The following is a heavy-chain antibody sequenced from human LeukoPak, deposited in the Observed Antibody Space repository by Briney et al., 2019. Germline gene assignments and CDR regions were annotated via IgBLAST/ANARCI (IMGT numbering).Heavy chain of an antibody. V-gene: IGHV1-8*01. J-gene: IGHJ4*02. CDR1: RYTFTSYD. Sequence: ASVKVSCKASRYTFTSYDINWVREAAGQGLERMGWMNPNTSRTGFAQKFQGRLTMTRDTSISTAYMELSSLRSEDTAVYYCARLSQTPDYYSNGGYYYLGYWGQGTPVTVSS. CDR3: ARLSQTPDYYSNGGYYYLGY. D-gene: IGHD3-22*01. CDR2: MNPNTSRT.